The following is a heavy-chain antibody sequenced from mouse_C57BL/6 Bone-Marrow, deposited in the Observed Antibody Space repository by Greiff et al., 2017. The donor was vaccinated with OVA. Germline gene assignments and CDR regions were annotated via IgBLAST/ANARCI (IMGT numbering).Heavy chain of an antibody. J-gene: IGHJ3*01. Sequence: QVHVKQPGAELVKPGASVKVSCKASGYTFTSYWMHWVKQRPGQGLEWIGRIHPSDSDTNYNQKFKGKATLTVAKSSSTAYMQLSSLTSEDSAVYYCAIGALTTVKGAWFAYWGQGTLVTVSA. CDR3: AIGALTTVKGAWFAY. CDR2: IHPSDSDT. CDR1: GYTFTSYW. V-gene: IGHV1-74*01. D-gene: IGHD1-1*01.